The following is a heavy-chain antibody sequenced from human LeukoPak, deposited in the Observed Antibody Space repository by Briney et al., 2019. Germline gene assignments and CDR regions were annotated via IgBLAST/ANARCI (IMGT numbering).Heavy chain of an antibody. CDR3: AKVTYGSGTYGAFDY. D-gene: IGHD3-10*01. CDR1: GFTFSSHG. Sequence: GGSLRLSCAASGFTFSSHGMSWVRQAPGKGLEWVSTISGSGDNTYYADSGKGRFTISRDNSKNTLYLQMNSLRAEDTAVYYCAKVTYGSGTYGAFDYWGQGTLVTVSS. CDR2: ISGSGDNT. V-gene: IGHV3-23*01. J-gene: IGHJ4*02.